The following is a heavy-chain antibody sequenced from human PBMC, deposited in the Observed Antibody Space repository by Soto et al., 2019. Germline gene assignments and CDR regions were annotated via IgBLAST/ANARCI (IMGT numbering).Heavy chain of an antibody. D-gene: IGHD3-22*01. Sequence: PSETLSLTCTVSGGSISSGGYYWSWIRQHPGKGLEWIGYIYYSGSTYYNPSLKSRVTISVDTSKNQFSLKLSSVTAADTAVYYCARNQNYYDGSGDSRVFDDWGQGSLVTVSS. J-gene: IGHJ4*02. CDR3: ARNQNYYDGSGDSRVFDD. CDR1: GGSISSGGYY. CDR2: IYYSGST. V-gene: IGHV4-31*03.